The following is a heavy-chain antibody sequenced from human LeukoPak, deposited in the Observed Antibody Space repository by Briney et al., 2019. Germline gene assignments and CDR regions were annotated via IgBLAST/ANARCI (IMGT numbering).Heavy chain of an antibody. D-gene: IGHD6-19*01. V-gene: IGHV3-48*01. Sequence: GGSLRLSCAASGFTFSSYGMTWVRQAPGKGLEWVSYISSSSSTIYYADSVKGRFTISRDNAKNSLYLQLNSLRAEDTAVYYCARLYSSGWYSIDYWGQGTLVTVSS. J-gene: IGHJ4*02. CDR2: ISSSSSTI. CDR3: ARLYSSGWYSIDY. CDR1: GFTFSSYG.